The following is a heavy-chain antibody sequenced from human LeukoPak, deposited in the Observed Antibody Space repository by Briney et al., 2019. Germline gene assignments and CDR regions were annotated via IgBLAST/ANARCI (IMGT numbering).Heavy chain of an antibody. D-gene: IGHD3-22*01. V-gene: IGHV3-9*01. CDR1: GFTFDDYA. J-gene: IGHJ3*02. Sequence: PGGSLRLSCAASGFTFDDYAMHWVRQAPGKGLEWVSGISWNSGSIGYADSVKGRFTISRDNAKNSLYLQMNSLRAEDTAVYYCARGSSGYHAFDIWGQGTMVTVSS. CDR3: ARGSSGYHAFDI. CDR2: ISWNSGSI.